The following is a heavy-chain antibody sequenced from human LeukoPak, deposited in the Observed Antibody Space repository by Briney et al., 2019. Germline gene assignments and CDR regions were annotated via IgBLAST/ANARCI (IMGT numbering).Heavy chain of an antibody. CDR3: ARGNPRFDP. D-gene: IGHD1-14*01. V-gene: IGHV4-59*01. Sequence: PSETLSLTCTVSGGFISSSYWSWIRQPPGKGLEWIGHIYYSGSTNYNPSLKSRVTISVDTSKNQFSLKLSSVTAADTAVYYCARGNPRFDPWGQGTLVTVSS. J-gene: IGHJ5*02. CDR2: IYYSGST. CDR1: GGFISSSY.